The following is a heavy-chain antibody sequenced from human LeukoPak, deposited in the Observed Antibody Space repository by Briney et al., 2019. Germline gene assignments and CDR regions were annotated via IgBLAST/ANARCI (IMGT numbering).Heavy chain of an antibody. Sequence: TSSETLSLTCTVSGGSISSSSYYWGWIRQPPGKGLEWIGSIYYGGSTYYNPSLKSRLTISVDTSKNQFSLKLSSATAADTAVYYCARAVPFSSAWLPFDYWGQGILVTVSS. CDR1: GGSISSSSYY. CDR2: IYYGGST. V-gene: IGHV4-39*01. D-gene: IGHD6-19*01. CDR3: ARAVPFSSAWLPFDY. J-gene: IGHJ4*02.